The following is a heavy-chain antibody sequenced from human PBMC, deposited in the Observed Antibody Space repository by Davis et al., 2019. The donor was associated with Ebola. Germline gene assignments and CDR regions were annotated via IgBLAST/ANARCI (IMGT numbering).Heavy chain of an antibody. CDR2: IWYDGSNK. Sequence: GESLKISCAASGFTFSSYGMHWVRQAPGKGLEWVAVIWYDGSNKYYADSVKGRFTISRDNSKNTLYLQMNSLRAEDTAVYYCARDRNYDFWSAYYYGMDVWGQGTTVTVSS. CDR3: ARDRNYDFWSAYYYGMDV. J-gene: IGHJ6*02. V-gene: IGHV3-33*01. D-gene: IGHD3-3*01. CDR1: GFTFSSYG.